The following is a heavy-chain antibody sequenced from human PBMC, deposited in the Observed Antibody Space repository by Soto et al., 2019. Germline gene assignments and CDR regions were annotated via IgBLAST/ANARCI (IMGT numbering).Heavy chain of an antibody. D-gene: IGHD3-22*01. CDR3: ARLDYYDSSGYYSLQH. Sequence: ASVKVSCKASGYTFTSYGISWVRQAPGQGLEWMGWISAYNGNTNYAQKLQGRVTMTTDTSTSTAYMELRSLRSDDTAVYYCARLDYYDSSGYYSLQHWGQGTLVTVSS. V-gene: IGHV1-18*01. CDR1: GYTFTSYG. CDR2: ISAYNGNT. J-gene: IGHJ1*01.